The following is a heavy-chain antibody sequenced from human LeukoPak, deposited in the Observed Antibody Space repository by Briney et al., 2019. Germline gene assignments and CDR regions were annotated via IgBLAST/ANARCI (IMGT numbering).Heavy chain of an antibody. J-gene: IGHJ3*02. V-gene: IGHV1-18*01. D-gene: IGHD3-22*01. CDR2: ISAYNGNT. CDR3: ARDHVIVGDDAFDI. Sequence: ASVKVSCKASGYTFTSYGISWVRQAPGQGLEWMGWISAYNGNTNYAQKLRGRVTMTTDTSTSTAYMEPRSLRSDDTAVYYCARDHVIVGDDAFDIWGQGTMVTVSS. CDR1: GYTFTSYG.